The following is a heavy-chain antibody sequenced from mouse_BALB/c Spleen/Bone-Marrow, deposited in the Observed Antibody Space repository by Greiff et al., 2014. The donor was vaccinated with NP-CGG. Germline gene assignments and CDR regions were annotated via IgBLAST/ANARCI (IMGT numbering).Heavy chain of an antibody. V-gene: IGHV1-20*02. J-gene: IGHJ2*01. CDR2: INPYNADS. CDR1: GYSFIGYF. Sequence: EVKLEESGPEMVKPGASVKISCKASGYSFIGYFINWVMQSHGKSLEWIGRINPYNADSLYNQKFRGKATLTVDKSSSTAHMELRSLAPEDSAVYYCSRGGDYWGQGTTLTVSS. CDR3: SRGGDY.